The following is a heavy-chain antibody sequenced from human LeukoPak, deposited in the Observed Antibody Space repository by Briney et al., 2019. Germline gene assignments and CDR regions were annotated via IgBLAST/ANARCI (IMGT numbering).Heavy chain of an antibody. Sequence: NPGGSLRLSCTASGFTFGDYAMSWFRQAPGKGLEWVGFIRSKAYGGTTEYAASVKGRFTISRDDSKSIAYLQMNSLKTEDTAVYYCSRSVVVTAVGYFDYWGQGTLVTVSS. J-gene: IGHJ4*02. V-gene: IGHV3-49*05. CDR2: IRSKAYGGTT. CDR3: SRSVVVTAVGYFDY. D-gene: IGHD2-21*02. CDR1: GFTFGDYA.